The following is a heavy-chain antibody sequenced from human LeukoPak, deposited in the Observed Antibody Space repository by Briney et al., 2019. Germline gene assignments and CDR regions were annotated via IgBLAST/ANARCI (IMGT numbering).Heavy chain of an antibody. CDR1: GFTFSNYG. CDR2: IWSDGNNK. CDR3: VREKGPFNGFDI. Sequence: GRSLRLSCAASGFTFSNYGMHWVRQSPGKGLEWLVVIWSDGNNKYYADSVKGRFTISRDNSKNTLSLQMSSLRAEDTAVYYCVREKGPFNGFDIWGQGTMVTVSS. V-gene: IGHV3-33*01. J-gene: IGHJ3*02.